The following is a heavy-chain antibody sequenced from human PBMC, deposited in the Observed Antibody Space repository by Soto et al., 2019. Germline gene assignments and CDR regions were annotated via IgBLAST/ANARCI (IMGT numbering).Heavy chain of an antibody. CDR2: ISESGDST. V-gene: IGHV3-23*01. Sequence: GGSLRLSCAASRFTFSTYAMNWVRQAPGKGLEWVSGISESGDSTYYADSVKGRFTIFRDNSKNTLYLEMNSLRAEDTAIYYCAKDPRSWAHYEPKDYWGQGTLVTV. D-gene: IGHD3-22*01. CDR1: RFTFSTYA. J-gene: IGHJ4*02. CDR3: AKDPRSWAHYEPKDY.